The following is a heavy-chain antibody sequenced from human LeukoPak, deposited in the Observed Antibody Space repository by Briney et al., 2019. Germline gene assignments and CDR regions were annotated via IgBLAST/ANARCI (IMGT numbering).Heavy chain of an antibody. CDR3: ARGRGYYDSSGYDNWFDP. J-gene: IGHJ5*02. Sequence: PVASVKVSCKASGYIFTDYYMHWVRPAPGQGVEWRGWIYPNSGGTNYAQKFQGRVTMTRDTSVSTVYMELSRLRSDDTAVYYCARGRGYYDSSGYDNWFDPWGQGTLVTVSS. V-gene: IGHV1-2*02. CDR1: GYIFTDYY. D-gene: IGHD3-22*01. CDR2: IYPNSGGT.